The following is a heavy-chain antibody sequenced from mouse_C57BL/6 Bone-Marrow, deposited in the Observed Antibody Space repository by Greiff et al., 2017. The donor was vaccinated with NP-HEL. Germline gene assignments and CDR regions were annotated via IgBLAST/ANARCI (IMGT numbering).Heavy chain of an antibody. CDR1: GYTFTNYW. V-gene: IGHV1-63*01. J-gene: IGHJ4*01. CDR3: ARSNYPYAMDY. D-gene: IGHD2-5*01. Sequence: QVQLQQSGAELVRPGTSVKMSCKASGYTFTNYWIGWAKQRPGHGLEWIGDIYPGGGYTNYNEKFKGKATLTADKSSSTAYMQFSSLTSEDSAIYYCARSNYPYAMDYWGQGTSVTVSS. CDR2: IYPGGGYT.